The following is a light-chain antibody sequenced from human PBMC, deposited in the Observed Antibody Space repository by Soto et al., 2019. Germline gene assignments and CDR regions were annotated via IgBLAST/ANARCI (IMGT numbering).Light chain of an antibody. CDR2: DAS. V-gene: IGKV3-11*01. CDR1: QSISRF. J-gene: IGKJ4*01. Sequence: ETVLTQSPAILSLSPGERATLSCRASQSISRFVSWFQQKPGHSPRLLIFDASNRATGIPARFTGSGSGTAFTLTISSLEPEEFAVYYCQQRGTWPLTFGEGTKLEIK. CDR3: QQRGTWPLT.